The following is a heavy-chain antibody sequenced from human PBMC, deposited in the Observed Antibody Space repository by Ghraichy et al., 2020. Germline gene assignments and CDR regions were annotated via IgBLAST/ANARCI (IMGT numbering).Heavy chain of an antibody. CDR1: GYTFTSYG. CDR2: ISAYNGNT. V-gene: IGHV1-18*01. CDR3: ARGDYYDSSGYYQQGGAFDI. J-gene: IGHJ3*02. Sequence: ASVKVSCKASGYTFTSYGISWVRQAPGQGLEWMGWISAYNGNTNYAQKLQGRVTMTTDTSTSTAYMELRSLRSDDTAVYYCARGDYYDSSGYYQQGGAFDIWGQGTMVTVSS. D-gene: IGHD3-22*01.